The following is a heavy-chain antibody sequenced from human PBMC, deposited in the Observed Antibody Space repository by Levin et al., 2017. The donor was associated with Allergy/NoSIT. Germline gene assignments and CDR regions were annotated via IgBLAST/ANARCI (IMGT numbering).Heavy chain of an antibody. CDR3: ARDKGIAVAGGFDY. D-gene: IGHD6-19*01. J-gene: IGHJ4*02. CDR1: GFTFDDYG. Sequence: GESLKISCAASGFTFDDYGMNWVRQAPGKGLEWVSGINWKGGRTGYADSVKGRFTISRDNAKNSLYLQTNSLRAEDTALYYCARDKGIAVAGGFDYWGQGPLVTVSS. V-gene: IGHV3-20*04. CDR2: INWKGGRT.